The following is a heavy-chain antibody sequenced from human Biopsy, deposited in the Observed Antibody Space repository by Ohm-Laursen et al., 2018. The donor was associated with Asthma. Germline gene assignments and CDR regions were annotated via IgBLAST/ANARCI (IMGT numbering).Heavy chain of an antibody. CDR1: GSNFISFA. V-gene: IGHV1-3*04. CDR2: VNTGNGDT. Sequence: ASVTASCKASGSNFISFAIHWVRQAPGQRLEWMGWVNTGNGDTKYSQKFQGRVTITRDTSASTAYMELRSLRSEDTATYYCARTYYDFLTGQVKDVFGVWGPGTLVTVSS. J-gene: IGHJ4*02. D-gene: IGHD3-9*01. CDR3: ARTYYDFLTGQVKDVFGV.